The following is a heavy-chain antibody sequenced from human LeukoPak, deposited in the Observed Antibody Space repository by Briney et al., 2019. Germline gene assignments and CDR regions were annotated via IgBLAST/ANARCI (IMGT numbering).Heavy chain of an antibody. V-gene: IGHV3-23*01. Sequence: GGSLRLSCAASRFTFSSYAMSWVRQAPGKGLEWVSAISGSGGTTYNADSVKGRFTVSRDNSKNTLYLQLNSLRAEDTAVYYCAKGAGNFDWSYHDYWGQGTLVTVSS. CDR1: RFTFSSYA. D-gene: IGHD3-9*01. CDR2: ISGSGGTT. J-gene: IGHJ4*02. CDR3: AKGAGNFDWSYHDY.